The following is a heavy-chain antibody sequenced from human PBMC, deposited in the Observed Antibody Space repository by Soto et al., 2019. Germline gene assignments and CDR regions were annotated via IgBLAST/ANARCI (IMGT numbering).Heavy chain of an antibody. CDR1: GFTFKSNA. J-gene: IGHJ4*02. V-gene: IGHV3-7*01. D-gene: IGHD6-19*01. CDR2: INRRGTST. CDR3: ARDLALAGNY. Sequence: QPGGSLRLSCAASGFTFKSNAMHWVRQAPGQGLEWVANINRRGTSTNYVDSVRGRFSTSRDSTRNSLFLQMNSLRAEDTATYYCARDLALAGNYWGQGVLVTVSS.